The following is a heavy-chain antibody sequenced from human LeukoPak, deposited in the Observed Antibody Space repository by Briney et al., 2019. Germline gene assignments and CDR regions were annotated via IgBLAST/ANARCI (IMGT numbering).Heavy chain of an antibody. J-gene: IGHJ4*02. CDR1: GFTFSSYW. D-gene: IGHD3-22*01. V-gene: IGHV3-74*01. CDR2: INSDASST. CDR3: AKWDSSGYYFSV. Sequence: GGSLRLSCAASGFTFSSYWMHWVRQAPGKGLVWVSRINSDASSTSYADSVKGRFTISGDNAKNTLYLQMNSLRAEDTAVYYCAKWDSSGYYFSVWGQGTLVTVSS.